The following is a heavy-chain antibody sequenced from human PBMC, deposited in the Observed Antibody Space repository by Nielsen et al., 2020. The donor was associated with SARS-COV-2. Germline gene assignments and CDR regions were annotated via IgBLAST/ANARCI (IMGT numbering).Heavy chain of an antibody. Sequence: ASVKVSCKASGYTFTSYGISWVRQAPGQGLEWMGWISAYNGNTNYAQKLQGRVTMTTDTSTSTAYMELRSLRSDDTAMYYCARDPSGIYYFDYWGQGTLVTVSS. CDR2: ISAYNGNT. CDR3: ARDPSGIYYFDY. D-gene: IGHD1-26*01. J-gene: IGHJ4*02. V-gene: IGHV1-18*01. CDR1: GYTFTSYG.